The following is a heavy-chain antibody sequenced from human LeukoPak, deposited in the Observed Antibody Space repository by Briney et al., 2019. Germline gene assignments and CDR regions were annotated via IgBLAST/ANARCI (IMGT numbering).Heavy chain of an antibody. J-gene: IGHJ4*02. CDR2: IRYDGSNK. V-gene: IGHV3-30*02. Sequence: GGSLRLSCAASGFTFSSYSMNWVRQAPGKGLEWVTFIRYDGSNKYYADSVKGRFTISRDNSKSTLYLQMNSLKIDDTAVYYCARPVGTTPDYWGQGTLVTVSS. CDR3: ARPVGTTPDY. CDR1: GFTFSSYS. D-gene: IGHD1-1*01.